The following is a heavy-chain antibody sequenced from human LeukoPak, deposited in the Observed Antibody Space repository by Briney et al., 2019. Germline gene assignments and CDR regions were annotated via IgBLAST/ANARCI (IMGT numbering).Heavy chain of an antibody. CDR3: ASNDYVWGSYLYFDI. CDR2: ISAYNGNT. V-gene: IGHV1-18*01. J-gene: IGHJ3*02. D-gene: IGHD3-16*02. Sequence: GASVKVSCKASGYTFTSYGISWVRQAPGQGLEWMGWISAYNGNTNYAQKLQGRVTMTTDTSTSTAYMELSSLRSEDTAVYYCASNDYVWGSYLYFDIWGQGTMVTVSS. CDR1: GYTFTSYG.